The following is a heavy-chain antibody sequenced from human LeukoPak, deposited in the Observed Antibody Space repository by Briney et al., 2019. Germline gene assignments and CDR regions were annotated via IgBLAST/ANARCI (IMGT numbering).Heavy chain of an antibody. Sequence: ASVKVSCKASGGTFSSYAISWVRQAPGQGLEWMGGIIPIFGTANYAQKFQGRVTITTDESTSTAYMELSSLRSEDTAVYYCAREGREQQLISYYGMDVWGQGTTVTVSS. J-gene: IGHJ6*02. CDR2: IIPIFGTA. V-gene: IGHV1-69*05. D-gene: IGHD6-13*01. CDR1: GGTFSSYA. CDR3: AREGREQQLISYYGMDV.